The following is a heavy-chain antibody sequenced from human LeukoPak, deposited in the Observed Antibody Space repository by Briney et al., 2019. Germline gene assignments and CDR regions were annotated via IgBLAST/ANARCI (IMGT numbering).Heavy chain of an antibody. V-gene: IGHV3-23*01. Sequence: PGGSLRLSCAASGFTFSSYAMSWVRQAPEKGLEWVSAISGSGGSTYYADSVKGRFTISRDNSKNTLYLQMTSLRAEDTAVYYCAKSDGDYDDYFDYWGQGTLVTVSS. CDR3: AKSDGDYDDYFDY. D-gene: IGHD4-17*01. CDR1: GFTFSSYA. J-gene: IGHJ4*02. CDR2: ISGSGGST.